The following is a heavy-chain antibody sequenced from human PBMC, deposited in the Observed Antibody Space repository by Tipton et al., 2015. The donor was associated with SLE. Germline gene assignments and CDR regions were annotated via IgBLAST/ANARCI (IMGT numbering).Heavy chain of an antibody. CDR2: IRSKAYGGTT. CDR1: GFTVSSNY. CDR3: TKTTVTSDAMDV. J-gene: IGHJ6*02. Sequence: SLRLSCAASGFTVSSNYMSWVRQAPGKGLEWVGFIRSKAYGGTTEYAASVKGGFTISRDDSKSIAYLQMNTLKTEDTAVYYCTKTTVTSDAMDVWGQGTTVTVSS. D-gene: IGHD4-17*01. V-gene: IGHV3-49*04.